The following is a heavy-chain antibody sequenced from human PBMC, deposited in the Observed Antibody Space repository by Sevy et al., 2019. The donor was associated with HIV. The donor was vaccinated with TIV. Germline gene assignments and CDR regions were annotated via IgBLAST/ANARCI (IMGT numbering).Heavy chain of an antibody. V-gene: IGHV3-33*01. Sequence: GGSLSLSCVASGFIFSSYAMHWVRQAPGKGLEWVAVIWDDGSNKHYADSVKGQFTISRDNSKNTLYLQMNSLRAADTALYYCARDLGYNAGDYGMDVWGQGTTVTVSS. J-gene: IGHJ6*02. CDR3: ARDLGYNAGDYGMDV. CDR1: GFIFSSYA. D-gene: IGHD1-20*01. CDR2: IWDDGSNK.